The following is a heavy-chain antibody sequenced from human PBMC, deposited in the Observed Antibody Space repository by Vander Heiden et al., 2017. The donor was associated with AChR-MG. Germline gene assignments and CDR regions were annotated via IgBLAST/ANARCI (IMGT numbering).Heavy chain of an antibody. CDR2: IYSGGST. J-gene: IGHJ4*02. V-gene: IGHV3-53*02. CDR3: ARARSRSGYYPQPDY. Sequence: EVQLVETGGGLIQPGGSLRLSCAASGFPVSSNYMSWVRQAPGKGLEWVSVIYSGGSTYYADSVKGRFTISRDNSKNTLYLQMNSLRAEDTAVYYCARARSRSGYYPQPDYWGQGTLVTVSS. D-gene: IGHD3-22*01. CDR1: GFPVSSNY.